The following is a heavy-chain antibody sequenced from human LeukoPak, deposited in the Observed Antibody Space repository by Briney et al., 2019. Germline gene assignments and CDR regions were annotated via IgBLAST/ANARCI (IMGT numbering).Heavy chain of an antibody. J-gene: IGHJ4*02. CDR3: ARRDFWSGYYNY. D-gene: IGHD3-3*01. CDR2: INHSGST. V-gene: IGHV4-34*01. Sequence: SGTLSLTCTVSGGSISSYYWSWIRQPPGKGLEWIGEINHSGSTNYNPSLKSRVTISLHTSKNQFSLKLSSVTAADTAVYFCARRDFWSGYYNYWGQGTLATVSS. CDR1: GGSISSYY.